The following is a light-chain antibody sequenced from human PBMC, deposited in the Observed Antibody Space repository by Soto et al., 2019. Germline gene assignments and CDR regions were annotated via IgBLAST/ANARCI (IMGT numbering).Light chain of an antibody. J-gene: IGLJ3*02. V-gene: IGLV1-47*01. CDR2: RNS. Sequence: QSVLTQPPSASGTPGQRVTISCSESSSSIGSNTINWYQQLPGTAPKLLIYRNSQRPSGVPDRFSGSKSGTSASLAISGLRSEDEADYYCAAWDDSLRGWVFGGGTKVTVL. CDR3: AAWDDSLRGWV. CDR1: SSSIGSNT.